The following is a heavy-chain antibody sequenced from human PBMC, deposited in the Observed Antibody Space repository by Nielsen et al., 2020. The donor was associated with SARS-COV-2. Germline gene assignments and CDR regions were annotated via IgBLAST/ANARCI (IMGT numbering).Heavy chain of an antibody. J-gene: IGHJ4*02. V-gene: IGHV4-39*01. CDR3: ARHTFGEDFDRSVITLFDY. CDR2: IYYSGST. D-gene: IGHD3-22*01. Sequence: WVRQAPGKGLEWIGSIYYSGSTYYNPSLKSRVTISVDTSKNQFSLKLSSVTAADTAVYYCARHTFGEDFDRSVITLFDYWGQGTLVTVSS.